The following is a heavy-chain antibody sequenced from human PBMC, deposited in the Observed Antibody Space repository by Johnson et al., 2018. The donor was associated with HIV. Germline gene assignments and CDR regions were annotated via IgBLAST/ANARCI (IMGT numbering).Heavy chain of an antibody. Sequence: VQLVESGGGLTQAGGSLRLSCAASGFTFSNYAMSWVRQAPGKGLQWVSGISGSGITTYYADSVKGRCPISRDNSKNTLYLQMNSLRAEDTAVYYCAKDLGVAADPDAFDIWGQGTMVTVSS. CDR3: AKDLGVAADPDAFDI. V-gene: IGHV3-23*04. D-gene: IGHD6-13*01. CDR1: GFTFSNYA. CDR2: ISGSGITT. J-gene: IGHJ3*02.